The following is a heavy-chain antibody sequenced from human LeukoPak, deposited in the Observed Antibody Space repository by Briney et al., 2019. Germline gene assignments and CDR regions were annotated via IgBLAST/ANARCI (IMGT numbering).Heavy chain of an antibody. CDR3: AREDTPMVSPWSYESSDGNNWVDP. V-gene: IGHV1-2*02. CDR2: INPNSGGT. Sequence: ASVKVSCKASGYIFIDYFLHWLRQAPGQGLEWMGWINPNSGGTNYAQKFQGRVTMTRDTSISTAYMELSSLRSDDTAVYYCAREDTPMVSPWSYESSDGNNWVDPWGQGALVTVSS. J-gene: IGHJ5*02. D-gene: IGHD5-18*01. CDR1: GYIFIDYF.